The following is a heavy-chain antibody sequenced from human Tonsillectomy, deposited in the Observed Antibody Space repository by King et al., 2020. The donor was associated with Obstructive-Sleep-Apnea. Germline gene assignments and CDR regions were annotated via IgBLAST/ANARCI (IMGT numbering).Heavy chain of an antibody. Sequence: VQLVESGGGLVQPGGSLRLSCAVSGFTFSDHYMDWVRQAPGKGLEWVGRTRNKVNSYTTEYVASVKGRFTISRDDSKNSLYLQMNSLKSEDTAVYYCAQVPSGALVATRWGQGTLVTVSA. CDR3: AQVPSGALVATR. J-gene: IGHJ4*02. CDR1: GFTFSDHY. CDR2: TRNKVNSYTT. D-gene: IGHD5-12*01. V-gene: IGHV3-72*01.